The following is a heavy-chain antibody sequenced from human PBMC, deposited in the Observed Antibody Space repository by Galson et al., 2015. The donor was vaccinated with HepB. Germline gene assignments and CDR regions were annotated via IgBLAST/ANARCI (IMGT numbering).Heavy chain of an antibody. CDR3: TSKPAAGDYYYYGMDV. D-gene: IGHD6-13*01. V-gene: IGHV3-73*01. J-gene: IGHJ6*02. CDR2: IRSKANSYAT. CDR1: GFTFSGSA. Sequence: SLRLSCAASGFTFSGSAMHWVRQASGKGLEWVGRIRSKANSYATAYAASVKGRFTISRDDSKNTAYLQMNSLKTEDTAVYYCTSKPAAGDYYYYGMDVWGQGTTVTVSS.